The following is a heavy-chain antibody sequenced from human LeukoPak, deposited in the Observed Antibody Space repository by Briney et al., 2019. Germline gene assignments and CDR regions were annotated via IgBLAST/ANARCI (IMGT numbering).Heavy chain of an antibody. V-gene: IGHV4-59*01. J-gene: IGHJ4*02. CDR1: GGSISSYY. D-gene: IGHD2-2*01. CDR2: IYYSGST. CDR3: ARARCPSCTLDY. Sequence: SETLSLTCTVSGGSISSYYWNWIRQPPGKGLEWIGYIYYSGSTNYNPSLKSRVTISVDTSKNQFSLKLSSVTAADTAVYYRARARCPSCTLDYWGQGTLVTVSS.